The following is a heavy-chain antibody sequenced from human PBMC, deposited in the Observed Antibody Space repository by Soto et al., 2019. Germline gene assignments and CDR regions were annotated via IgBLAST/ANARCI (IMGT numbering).Heavy chain of an antibody. Sequence: ASVKVSCKASGYTFTSYALSWVRHAPGQGLEWMGWISTYNGNTNYAQNLQGRVTMTTDISTNTAYMELRSLRSDDTAVYYCARVVGGIPVAGSWNWFDPWGQRTLVTVSS. CDR3: ARVVGGIPVAGSWNWFDP. J-gene: IGHJ5*02. D-gene: IGHD6-19*01. CDR2: ISTYNGNT. CDR1: GYTFTSYA. V-gene: IGHV1-18*04.